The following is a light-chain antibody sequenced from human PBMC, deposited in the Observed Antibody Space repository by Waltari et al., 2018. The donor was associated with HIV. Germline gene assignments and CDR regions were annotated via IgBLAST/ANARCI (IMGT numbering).Light chain of an antibody. CDR2: GTS. CDR1: QSVNSN. J-gene: IGKJ1*01. Sequence: EILMTQSPATLSVSPGERANLSCRASQSVNSNLAWYQQKPGQTPMLLIYGTSTRATAIPARFSGSGSGTEFTLTISSLQSEDFAVYYCHHYNNWRETFGQGTKVEIK. V-gene: IGKV3-15*01. CDR3: HHYNNWRET.